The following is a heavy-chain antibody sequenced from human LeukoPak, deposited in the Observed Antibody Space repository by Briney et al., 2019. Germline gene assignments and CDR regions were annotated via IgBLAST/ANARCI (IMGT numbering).Heavy chain of an antibody. J-gene: IGHJ4*02. D-gene: IGHD3/OR15-3a*01. V-gene: IGHV4-4*07. CDR3: TRQTGSGLFTLP. CDR2: FSASGNS. Sequence: SETLSLTCTVSGGSISSYYWSWIRQPAGKGLEWIGRFSASGNSNYNPSLKSRLTISVDTSKNQFSLKLTSVTAADTAVYYCTRQTGSGLFTLPGGQGTLVTVSS. CDR1: GGSISSYY.